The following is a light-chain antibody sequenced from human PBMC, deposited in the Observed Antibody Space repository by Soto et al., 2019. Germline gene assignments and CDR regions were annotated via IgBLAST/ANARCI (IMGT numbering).Light chain of an antibody. Sequence: QSALTQPASVSGSPGQSITISCTGTSSDVGSYNYVSWYQQHPGNAAKLMIYEVSNRPAGVSNRFSGSMSGNTASLTVSGLQAEDEANYYCSSYTRISTRVFGGGSKLAVL. CDR2: EVS. CDR3: SSYTRISTRV. V-gene: IGLV2-14*01. J-gene: IGLJ3*02. CDR1: SSDVGSYNY.